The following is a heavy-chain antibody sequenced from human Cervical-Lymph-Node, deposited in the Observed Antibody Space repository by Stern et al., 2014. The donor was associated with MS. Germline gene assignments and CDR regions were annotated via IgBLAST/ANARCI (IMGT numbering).Heavy chain of an antibody. CDR2: IRSRANGQTT. CDR1: GIIFSGTS. Sequence: EVQLVESGGGLVQPGGSLKLSCVASGIIFSGTSMPWVRQASGKGLEWIGRIRSRANGQTTVYTASLKGRFTISRDDSKNTAYLQMNSLKTEDTAVYYCVSDGSGWRNWGQGTLVTVSS. V-gene: IGHV3-73*01. CDR3: VSDGSGWRN. J-gene: IGHJ4*02. D-gene: IGHD3-10*01.